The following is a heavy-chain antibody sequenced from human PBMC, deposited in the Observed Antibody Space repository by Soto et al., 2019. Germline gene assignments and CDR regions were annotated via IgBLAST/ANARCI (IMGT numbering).Heavy chain of an antibody. J-gene: IGHJ6*02. CDR1: GFTFSTYA. CDR2: ISGSGGSI. CDR3: VKGYWKGDV. Sequence: EVQLLESGGGLVQPGGSLRLSCAASGFTFSTYAMNWVRQAPGNGLEWVSAISGSGGSIHYADSVKGRVTISRDNSKNTLYLQMKSLRDEDTAVYHCVKGYWKGDVWGQGTTVTVSS. D-gene: IGHD1-1*01. V-gene: IGHV3-23*01.